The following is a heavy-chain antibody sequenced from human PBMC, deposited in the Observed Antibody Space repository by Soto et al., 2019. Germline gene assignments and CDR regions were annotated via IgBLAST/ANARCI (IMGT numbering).Heavy chain of an antibody. D-gene: IGHD2-2*01. CDR1: GFTFSNYA. CDR3: AKASSRLPAAILYYYYYMDV. CDR2: LSLSGGTT. Sequence: GESLKISCAASGFTFSNYAMSWVRQAPGKGLEWVSSLSLSGGTTYYADSVKGRFTISRDNSKNTLYLQMNSLRAEDTAVYYCAKASSRLPAAILYYYYYMDVWGKGTTVTVSS. J-gene: IGHJ6*03. V-gene: IGHV3-23*01.